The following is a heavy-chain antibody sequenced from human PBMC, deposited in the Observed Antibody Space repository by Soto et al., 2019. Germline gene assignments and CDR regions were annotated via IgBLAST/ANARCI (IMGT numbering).Heavy chain of an antibody. D-gene: IGHD1-1*01. CDR3: ASEQLAVLRGVLDY. J-gene: IGHJ4*02. Sequence: QVQLVESGGGVVQPGRSLRLSCAASGFTFSSYAMHWVRQAPGKGLEWVAVISYDGSNKYYADSVKGRFTISRDNSKNTLYLQMNILRAADTAVYYCASEQLAVLRGVLDYWGQGTLVTVSS. CDR1: GFTFSSYA. V-gene: IGHV3-30-3*01. CDR2: ISYDGSNK.